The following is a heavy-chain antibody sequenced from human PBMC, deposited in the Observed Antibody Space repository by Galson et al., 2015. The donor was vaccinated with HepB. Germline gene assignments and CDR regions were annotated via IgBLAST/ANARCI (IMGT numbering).Heavy chain of an antibody. CDR2: IIPILGIA. V-gene: IGHV1-69*10. D-gene: IGHD3-10*01. Sequence: SVKVSCKASGGTFSSYAISWVRQAPGQGLEWMGGIIPILGIANYAQKFQGRVTITADKSTSTAYMELSSLRSEDTAVYYCASSEGGSGSYWNYYFDYWGQGTLVTVSS. CDR3: ASSEGGSGSYWNYYFDY. CDR1: GGTFSSYA. J-gene: IGHJ4*02.